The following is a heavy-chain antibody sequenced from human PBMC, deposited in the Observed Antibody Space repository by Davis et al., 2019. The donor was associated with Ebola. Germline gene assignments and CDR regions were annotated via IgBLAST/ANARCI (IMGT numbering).Heavy chain of an antibody. Sequence: PSETLSLTCTVSGGSISSYYWSWIRQPPGKGLEWIGYIYYSGSTNYNPSLKSRVTISVDTSKNQFSLKLSSVTAADTAVYYCARGWQWLGNYFDYWGQGTLVTVSS. D-gene: IGHD6-19*01. CDR1: GGSISSYY. V-gene: IGHV4-59*01. CDR2: IYYSGST. J-gene: IGHJ4*02. CDR3: ARGWQWLGNYFDY.